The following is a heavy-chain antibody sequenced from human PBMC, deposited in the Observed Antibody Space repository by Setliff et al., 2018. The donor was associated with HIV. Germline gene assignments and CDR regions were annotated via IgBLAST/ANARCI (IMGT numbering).Heavy chain of an antibody. CDR3: ARPRVFDSFDV. CDR2: ISPNNGAA. CDR1: GYIIVGYK. Sequence: ASVKVSCKAAGYIIVGYKMNWVRQVPGQGLEWIGRISPNNGAAEYAPRFQGRVRMTLDTSISTAYLEIPSLTSDDAAVYYCARPRVFDSFDVWGQGTMVTVSS. J-gene: IGHJ3*01. V-gene: IGHV1-2*06.